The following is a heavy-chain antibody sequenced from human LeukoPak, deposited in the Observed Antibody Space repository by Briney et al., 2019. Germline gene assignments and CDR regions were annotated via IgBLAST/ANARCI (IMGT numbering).Heavy chain of an antibody. CDR3: ARAHYSSGWPNY. J-gene: IGHJ4*02. D-gene: IGHD6-19*01. V-gene: IGHV4-34*01. CDR2: INHSGST. Sequence: PSETLSLTCAVYGGSFSGYYWNWIRQSPGKGLEWIGDINHSGSTNYNPSLKSRVTISVDMSKNQFSLKVRSVTAADTAVYYCARAHYSSGWPNYWGQGTLVTVSS. CDR1: GGSFSGYY.